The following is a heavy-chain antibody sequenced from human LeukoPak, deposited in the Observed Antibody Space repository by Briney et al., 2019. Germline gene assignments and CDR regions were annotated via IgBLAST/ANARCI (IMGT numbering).Heavy chain of an antibody. CDR3: AKCRTRYSGYDFSDY. Sequence: PGGSLRLSCAASGFTFSDYYMSWIRQAPGKGLEWVSYISSSGSTIYYADSVKGRFTISRDNAKNSLYLQMNSLRAEDTAVYYCAKCRTRYSGYDFSDYWGQGTLVTVSS. CDR1: GFTFSDYY. J-gene: IGHJ4*02. CDR2: ISSSGSTI. D-gene: IGHD5-12*01. V-gene: IGHV3-11*01.